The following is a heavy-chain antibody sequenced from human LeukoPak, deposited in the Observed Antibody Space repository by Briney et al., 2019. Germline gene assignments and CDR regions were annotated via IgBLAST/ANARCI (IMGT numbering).Heavy chain of an antibody. V-gene: IGHV3-21*01. J-gene: IGHJ4*02. D-gene: IGHD6-6*01. Sequence: GGSLRLSCAASGFTFSSYSMNWVRQAPGKGLEWVSSISSSSYIYYADSVKGRFTISRDNAKNSLYLQMNSLRAEDTAVYYCARDTLGGYYSSSSRGTFDYWGQGTLVTVSS. CDR1: GFTFSSYS. CDR2: ISSSSYI. CDR3: ARDTLGGYYSSSSRGTFDY.